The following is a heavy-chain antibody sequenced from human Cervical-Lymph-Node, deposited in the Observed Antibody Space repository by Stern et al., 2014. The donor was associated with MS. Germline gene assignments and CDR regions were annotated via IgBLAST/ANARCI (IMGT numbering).Heavy chain of an antibody. J-gene: IGHJ6*02. CDR1: GFTFSSSA. CDR2: IASRNYI. CDR3: ARDRFLDGMDV. D-gene: IGHD3-3*01. V-gene: IGHV3-21*01. Sequence: EVQLVESGGGLVQPGGSLRLSCAASGFTFSSSAFHWVRQAPGQGLEWVSSIASRNYIHYAGSVKGRCAISIDNAKKSLFLQMNSLRAEDTAIYYCARDRFLDGMDVWGQGTTVTVSS.